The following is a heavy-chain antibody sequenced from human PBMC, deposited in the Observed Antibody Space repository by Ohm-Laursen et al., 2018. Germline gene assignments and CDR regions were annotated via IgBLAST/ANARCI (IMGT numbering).Heavy chain of an antibody. V-gene: IGHV3-23*01. Sequence: GSLRLSCAASGFTFSSYAMSWVRQAPGKGLEWVSAISGSGGSTYYADSVKGRFTISRDNSKNTLYLQMNSLRADDRAIYYWASHYSSGWTSFFDYWGQGTLVTVSS. CDR2: ISGSGGST. D-gene: IGHD6-19*01. J-gene: IGHJ4*02. CDR3: ASHYSSGWTSFFDY. CDR1: GFTFSSYA.